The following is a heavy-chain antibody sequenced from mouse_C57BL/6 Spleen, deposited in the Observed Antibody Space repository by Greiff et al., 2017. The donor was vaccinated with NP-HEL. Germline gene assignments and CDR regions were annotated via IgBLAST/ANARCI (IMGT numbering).Heavy chain of an antibody. CDR2: ISYDGSN. D-gene: IGHD2-1*01. J-gene: IGHJ3*01. CDR1: GYSITSGYY. CDR3: ARGGDVYYGNYEWFAY. V-gene: IGHV3-6*01. Sequence: EVQLVESGPGLVKPSQSLSLTCSVTGYSITSGYYWNWIRQFPGNKLEWMGYISYDGSNNYNPSLKNRISITRDTSKNQFFLKLNSVTTEDTATYYCARGGDVYYGNYEWFAYWGQGTLVTVSA.